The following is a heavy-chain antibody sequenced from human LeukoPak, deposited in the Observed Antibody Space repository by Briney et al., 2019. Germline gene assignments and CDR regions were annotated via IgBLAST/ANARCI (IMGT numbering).Heavy chain of an antibody. V-gene: IGHV4-59*12. D-gene: IGHD2-2*01. J-gene: IGHJ4*02. Sequence: SETLSLTCTVSGGSISSYYWSWIRQPPGKGLEWIGYIYHSGSTYYNPSLKSRVTISVDRSKNQFSLKLSSVTAADTAVYYCARVVGSYFDYWGQGTLVTVSS. CDR1: GGSISSYY. CDR2: IYHSGST. CDR3: ARVVGSYFDY.